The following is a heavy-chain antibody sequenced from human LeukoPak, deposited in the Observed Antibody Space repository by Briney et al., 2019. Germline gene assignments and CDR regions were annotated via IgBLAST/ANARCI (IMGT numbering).Heavy chain of an antibody. D-gene: IGHD1-26*01. CDR2: ISSSGSTI. J-gene: IGHJ4*02. CDR3: ARDVGELDY. CDR1: GFTFSSYW. Sequence: PGGSLRLSCAASGFTFSSYWMHWVRQAPGKGLEWVSYISSSGSTIYYADSVKGRFTISGDNAKNSLYLQMNSLRAEDTAVYYCARDVGELDYWGQGTLVTVSS. V-gene: IGHV3-48*04.